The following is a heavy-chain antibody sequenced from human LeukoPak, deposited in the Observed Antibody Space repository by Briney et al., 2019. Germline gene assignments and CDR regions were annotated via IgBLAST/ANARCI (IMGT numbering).Heavy chain of an antibody. CDR3: ARDLGDSSGYYTFGY. CDR2: INPSGGST. CDR1: EHTFTSYY. V-gene: IGHV1-46*01. Sequence: ASVKVSCKASEHTFTSYYMHWVRQAPGQGLEWMGIINPSGGSTSYAQKFQGRVTMTRDTSTSTVYMELSSLRSEDTAVYYCARDLGDSSGYYTFGYWGQGTLVTVSS. J-gene: IGHJ4*02. D-gene: IGHD3-22*01.